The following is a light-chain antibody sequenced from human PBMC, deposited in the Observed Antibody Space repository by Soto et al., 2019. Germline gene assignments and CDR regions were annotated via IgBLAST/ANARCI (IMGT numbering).Light chain of an antibody. CDR2: DAY. V-gene: IGKV3-11*01. CDR3: QQRSGSPPLT. J-gene: IGKJ4*01. CDR1: QSVFGY. Sequence: EVVLTQSPATLSLSPGDRATLSCRASQSVFGYLAWYQHKPGQAPRLLIHDAYMRATGVPARFSGSGSETDFSLIINSLEPEDFAVYYCQQRSGSPPLTFGGGTKVEIK.